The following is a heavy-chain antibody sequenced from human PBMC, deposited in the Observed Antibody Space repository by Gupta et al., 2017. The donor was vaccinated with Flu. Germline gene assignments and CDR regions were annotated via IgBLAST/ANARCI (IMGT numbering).Heavy chain of an antibody. CDR3: SRSSTSHDINDYFPD. CDR2: VYYSGVT. J-gene: IGHJ4*02. Sequence: QVQLQESGPGLVKPSETLSLTCEVSGYSFSSSYYWGWIRQPPGKGLEWIGGVYYSGVTYYNPSLESRVAISVDTPNNQFSLKLTSVTAADTAVYYCSRSSTSHDINDYFPDWGQGTLVTVSS. D-gene: IGHD3-22*01. CDR1: GYSFSSSYY. V-gene: IGHV4-38-2*01.